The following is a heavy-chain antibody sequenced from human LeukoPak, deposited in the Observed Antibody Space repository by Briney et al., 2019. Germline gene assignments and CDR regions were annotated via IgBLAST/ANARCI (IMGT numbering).Heavy chain of an antibody. Sequence: QSGGPLRLSCAASGFTVSGNYMSWVRQAPGKGLEWVSVIYSGGSTYYADSVKGRFTISRDNSKNTLYLQMNSLRAEDTAVYYCARDGTGDRWGHFDYWGQGTLVTVSS. CDR2: IYSGGST. D-gene: IGHD7-27*01. CDR3: ARDGTGDRWGHFDY. V-gene: IGHV3-53*01. J-gene: IGHJ4*02. CDR1: GFTVSGNY.